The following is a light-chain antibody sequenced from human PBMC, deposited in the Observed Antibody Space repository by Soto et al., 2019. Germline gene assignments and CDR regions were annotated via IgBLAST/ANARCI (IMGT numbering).Light chain of an antibody. J-gene: IGLJ2*01. CDR1: SSDVGGYNY. Sequence: QSALTQPASVSGSPGQSITISCTGTSSDVGGYNYVSWYLQHPGKAPKLMIYDVSNRPSGVSNRFSGSKSGNTASLTISGLQAEDEADYYCSSYTTSGSLVFGGGTQLTVL. CDR2: DVS. V-gene: IGLV2-14*01. CDR3: SSYTTSGSLV.